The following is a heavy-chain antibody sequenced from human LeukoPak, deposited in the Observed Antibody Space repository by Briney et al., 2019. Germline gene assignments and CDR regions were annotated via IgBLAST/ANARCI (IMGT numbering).Heavy chain of an antibody. CDR3: ARERKSSTSMDY. CDR2: IDTDGSTI. CDR1: GFTFSSYW. V-gene: IGHV3-74*01. J-gene: IGHJ4*02. Sequence: GGSLRLSCAASGFTFSSYWMHWVRQAPGKGLVWVSRIDTDGSTITYADSVKGRFTISRDNAKNTLYLQMNSLRAEDTAVYFCARERKSSTSMDYWGQGTLVTVSS. D-gene: IGHD2-2*01.